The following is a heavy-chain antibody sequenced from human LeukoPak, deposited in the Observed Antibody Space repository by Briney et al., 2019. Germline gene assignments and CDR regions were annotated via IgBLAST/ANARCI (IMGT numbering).Heavy chain of an antibody. Sequence: QSEGSLRLSCAASGFTVSSTYMSWVRQAPGKGLEWVSRIYSGGMTYYADSVKGRFSISRDNAENTVYLQMNSLRAEDTAMYYCARGHGNYDILSGSYGGTYFDCWGQGTLVTVSS. CDR2: IYSGGMT. V-gene: IGHV3-53*01. CDR1: GFTVSSTY. CDR3: ARGHGNYDILSGSYGGTYFDC. D-gene: IGHD3-9*01. J-gene: IGHJ4*02.